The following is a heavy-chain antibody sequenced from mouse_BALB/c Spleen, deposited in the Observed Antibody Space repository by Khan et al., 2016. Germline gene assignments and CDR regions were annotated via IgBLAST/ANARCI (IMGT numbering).Heavy chain of an antibody. CDR1: GFTFSGYA. CDR3: ARVNHYYGHGAMDF. V-gene: IGHV5-6-5*01. J-gene: IGHJ4*01. Sequence: EVELVESGGGLVKPGGSLKLSCAASGFTFSGYAMSWVRQTPEKRLEWVASITSGGTTYYPDILKGRFTISRDNARKILYLQMSSLRSEDTAMYYCARVNHYYGHGAMDFWGQGTSITVSS. D-gene: IGHD1-2*01. CDR2: ITSGGTT.